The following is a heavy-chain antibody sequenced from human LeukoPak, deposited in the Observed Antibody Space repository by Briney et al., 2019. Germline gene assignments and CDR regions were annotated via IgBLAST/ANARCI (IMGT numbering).Heavy chain of an antibody. Sequence: GASVKVSCKASGYTFTSYYMHWVRQAPGQGLEWMGIINPSGGSTSYAQKFQGRVTMTRDTSTSTVYMELSSLRSEDTAVYYCARGRGDYYGGGQNWFDPWGQGTLVTVSS. CDR2: INPSGGST. J-gene: IGHJ5*02. CDR3: ARGRGDYYGGGQNWFDP. D-gene: IGHD4-17*01. V-gene: IGHV1-46*01. CDR1: GYTFTSYY.